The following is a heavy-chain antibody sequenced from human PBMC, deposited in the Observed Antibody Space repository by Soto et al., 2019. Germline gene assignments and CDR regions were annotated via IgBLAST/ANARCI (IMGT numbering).Heavy chain of an antibody. Sequence: QVQLVQSGAEVKKPGASVKVSCKASGYTFTSYDINWVRQATGQGLEWMGWMNPNSGNTGYAQKFQGRVTMTRNTSISTAYMELSSLRSEDTAVYYCARGDSYQQQLVVFGGNNWFDPWGQGTLVTVSS. CDR1: GYTFTSYD. J-gene: IGHJ5*02. CDR2: MNPNSGNT. CDR3: ARGDSYQQQLVVFGGNNWFDP. D-gene: IGHD6-13*01. V-gene: IGHV1-8*01.